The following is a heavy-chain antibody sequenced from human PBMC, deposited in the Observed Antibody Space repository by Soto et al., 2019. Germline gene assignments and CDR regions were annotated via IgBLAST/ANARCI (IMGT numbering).Heavy chain of an antibody. CDR3: AKDNALEGAIYSYSPFDY. Sequence: HPGGSLRLSCAASGFTFSSYAMSWVRQAPGKGLEWVSAISGSGGSTYYADSVKGRFTISRDNSKNTLYLQMNSLRAEDTAVYYCAKDNALEGAIYSYSPFDYWGQGTLVTVSS. J-gene: IGHJ4*02. CDR2: ISGSGGST. CDR1: GFTFSSYA. D-gene: IGHD2-21*01. V-gene: IGHV3-23*01.